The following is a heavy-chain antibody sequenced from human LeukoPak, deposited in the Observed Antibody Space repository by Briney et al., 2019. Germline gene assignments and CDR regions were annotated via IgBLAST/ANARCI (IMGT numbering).Heavy chain of an antibody. CDR2: IYYSGST. J-gene: IGHJ4*02. CDR1: GGSISSSSYY. Sequence: SETLSLTCTVSGGSISSSSYYWGSIRQPPGKGLEWGERIYYSGSTYYNPSLKKRGTISVDTSKHQFSLKLGSVPAADTAVYYCAKHRPDSSGYYPYYFDYWGQGTLVTVSS. CDR3: AKHRPDSSGYYPYYFDY. D-gene: IGHD3-22*01. V-gene: IGHV4-39*01.